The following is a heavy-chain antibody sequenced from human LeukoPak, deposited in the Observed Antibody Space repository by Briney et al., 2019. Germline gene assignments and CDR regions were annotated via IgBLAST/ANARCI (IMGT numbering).Heavy chain of an antibody. CDR1: GGSISSGSYY. V-gene: IGHV4-61*02. CDR3: ARSGLLWFGDVDYYYYMDV. J-gene: IGHJ6*03. D-gene: IGHD3-10*01. CDR2: IYTSGST. Sequence: PSETLSLTCTVSGGSISSGSYYWSWIRQPAGKGLEWIGRIYTSGSTNYNPSLKSRVTISVDTSKNQFSLKLSSVTAADTAVYYCARSGLLWFGDVDYYYYMDVWGKGTTVTISS.